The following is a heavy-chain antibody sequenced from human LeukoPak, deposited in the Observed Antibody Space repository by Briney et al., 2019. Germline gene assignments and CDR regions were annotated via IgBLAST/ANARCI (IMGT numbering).Heavy chain of an antibody. CDR3: ARDRGYYDSSGYYF. CDR1: GGPISSYY. V-gene: IGHV4-30-4*08. CDR2: IYYSGST. Sequence: SETLSLTCTVSGGPISSYYWSWIRQPPGKGLEWIGYIYYSGSTSYNPSLKSRVTISVDTSKNQFSLKLTSVTAADTAVYYCARDRGYYDSSGYYFWGQGTLVTVSS. D-gene: IGHD3-22*01. J-gene: IGHJ4*02.